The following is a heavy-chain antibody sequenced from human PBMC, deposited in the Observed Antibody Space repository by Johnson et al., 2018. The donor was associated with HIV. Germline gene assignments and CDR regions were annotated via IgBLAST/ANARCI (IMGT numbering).Heavy chain of an antibody. D-gene: IGHD2-2*01. Sequence: VQVLESGGGVVQPGGSLRLSCAASGFSFDEDDMSWVRQSPGKGLEWVSGINWNGGSTGYADSVKGRFTISRANAKNSLYLQMNSLRAEDTAVYYCAKGVWTIVVVPAATNAAFDIWGQGTMVTVSS. V-gene: IGHV3-20*04. J-gene: IGHJ3*02. CDR1: GFSFDEDD. CDR2: INWNGGST. CDR3: AKGVWTIVVVPAATNAAFDI.